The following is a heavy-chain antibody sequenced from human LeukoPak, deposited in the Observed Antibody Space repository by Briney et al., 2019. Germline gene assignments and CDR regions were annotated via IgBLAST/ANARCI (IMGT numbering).Heavy chain of an antibody. CDR2: ISSDSSYI. CDR3: VRGSYGAYDY. Sequence: PGGSLRLSCAASGFTFSSSAMNWVRQAPGKGLEWVSSISSDSSYIYYADAVHGRFTVSRDNAKYSLYLQMNSLRAEDTAVYYCVRGSYGAYDYWGQGSLVTVSS. CDR1: GFTFSSSA. V-gene: IGHV3-21*01. D-gene: IGHD4-17*01. J-gene: IGHJ4*02.